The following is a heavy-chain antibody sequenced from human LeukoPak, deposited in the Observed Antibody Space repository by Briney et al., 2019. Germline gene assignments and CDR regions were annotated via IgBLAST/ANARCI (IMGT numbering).Heavy chain of an antibody. CDR3: ARGVAGIYYYYYMDV. Sequence: EPLPHPCTVSGVALTLCFGWWARQTRGKVLDHHGHIYYSGSTNYNPSLKSRVTISVDTSKNQFSLKLSSVTAADTAVYYCARGVAGIYYYYYMDVWGKGTTVTVSS. V-gene: IGHV4-59*01. CDR2: IYYSGST. D-gene: IGHD6-19*01. J-gene: IGHJ6*03. CDR1: GVALTLCF.